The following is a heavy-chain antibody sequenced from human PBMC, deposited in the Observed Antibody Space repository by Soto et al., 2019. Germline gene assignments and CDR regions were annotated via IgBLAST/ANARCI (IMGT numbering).Heavy chain of an antibody. J-gene: IGHJ4*02. CDR3: ARWGDCSGGSCYLGFDY. CDR2: IYYSGIT. Sequence: QVQLQESGPGLVKPSQTLSLTCTVSGGSINSGSYYWSWISQHPGKGLEYIGYIYYSGITDYNPSLKSRVTMSVDTSKNNFSLKLSSVTAADTAVYYCARWGDCSGGSCYLGFDYWGQGTLVTVSS. D-gene: IGHD2-15*01. CDR1: GGSINSGSYY. V-gene: IGHV4-31*03.